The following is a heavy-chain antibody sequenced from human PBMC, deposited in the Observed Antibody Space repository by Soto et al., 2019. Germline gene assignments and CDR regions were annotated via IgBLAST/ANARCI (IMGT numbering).Heavy chain of an antibody. CDR2: ISAYNGNT. V-gene: IGHV1-18*04. Sequence: ASVKVSCKASGYTFTSYGMSWVRQAPGQELEWMGWISAYNGNTNYAQKLQGRVTMTTATSTSTAYMELRSVRSDDTAVHYCARATYSSSWCDCSGGRCFNGMDFWGRRPRVTVSS. CDR1: GYTFTSYG. D-gene: IGHD2-15*01. J-gene: IGHJ6*01. CDR3: ARATYSSSWCDCSGGRCFNGMDF.